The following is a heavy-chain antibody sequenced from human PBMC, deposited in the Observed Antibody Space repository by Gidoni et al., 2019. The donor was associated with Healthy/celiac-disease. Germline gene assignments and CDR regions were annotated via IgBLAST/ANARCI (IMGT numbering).Heavy chain of an antibody. CDR2: IYWDDDK. Sequence: QITLKESGPTLVKPTQTLTLTYTFSGFSLSTRGVGVGLIRQPPGKALEWLALIYWDDDKRYSPSLKSRITSTKDTSKNQVVLTMTNMDPVDTVTYYCAHRRREQQLVFDAFDIWGQGTMVTVSS. J-gene: IGHJ3*02. CDR3: AHRRREQQLVFDAFDI. V-gene: IGHV2-5*02. CDR1: GFSLSTRGVG. D-gene: IGHD6-13*01.